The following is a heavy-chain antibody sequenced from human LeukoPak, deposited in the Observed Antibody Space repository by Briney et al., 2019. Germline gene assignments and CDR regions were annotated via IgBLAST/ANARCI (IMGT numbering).Heavy chain of an antibody. J-gene: IGHJ4*02. Sequence: SETLSLTCTVSGYSISSGYYWGWIRQPPGKGLEWIGTMYHSGNTYYNPSLKSRVTISVDTSENQFSLKLTSVTAADTAVYYCARAYSSSSIFDYWGQGTLVTVSS. CDR3: ARAYSSSSIFDY. CDR1: GYSISSGYY. CDR2: MYHSGNT. V-gene: IGHV4-38-2*02. D-gene: IGHD6-6*01.